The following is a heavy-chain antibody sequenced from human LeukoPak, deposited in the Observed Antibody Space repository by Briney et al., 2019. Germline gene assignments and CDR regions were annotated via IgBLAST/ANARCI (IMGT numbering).Heavy chain of an antibody. D-gene: IGHD3-10*01. Sequence: PGGSLRLSCAASGFTFSSYAMSWVRQAPGKGLEWVSAISGSGGSTYYADSVKGRFTISRDNSKNTLYLQMNSLRAEDTAVYYCVPQAGSGVTFDYWGQGTLVTVSS. CDR3: VPQAGSGVTFDY. V-gene: IGHV3-23*01. CDR2: ISGSGGST. CDR1: GFTFSSYA. J-gene: IGHJ4*02.